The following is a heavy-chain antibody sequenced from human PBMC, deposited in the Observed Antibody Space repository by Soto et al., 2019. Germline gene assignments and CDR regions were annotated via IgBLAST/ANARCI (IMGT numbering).Heavy chain of an antibody. V-gene: IGHV4-61*01. CDR3: AREMATIKGNWFDP. J-gene: IGHJ5*02. CDR1: GGSVSSGSYY. Sequence: SETLSLTCTVSGGSVSSGSYYWTWIRQPPGKGLEWIGYIYYSGSTNYNPSLKSRVTILVDTSKNQFSLKLSSVTAADTAVYYCAREMATIKGNWFDPWGQGTLVIVSS. D-gene: IGHD5-12*01. CDR2: IYYSGST.